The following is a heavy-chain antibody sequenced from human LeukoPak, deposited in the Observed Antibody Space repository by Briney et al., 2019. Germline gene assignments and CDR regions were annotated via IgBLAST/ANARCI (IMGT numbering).Heavy chain of an antibody. Sequence: GGSLRLSCAASGFTFSSYSMNWVRQAPGKGLEWVSSISSSSSYIYYADSVKGRFTISRDNAKNSLYLQMNSLRAEDTAVYYCAKNEDYSSSSWGDYWGQGTLVTVSS. V-gene: IGHV3-21*04. CDR2: ISSSSSYI. CDR1: GFTFSSYS. D-gene: IGHD6-6*01. J-gene: IGHJ4*02. CDR3: AKNEDYSSSSWGDY.